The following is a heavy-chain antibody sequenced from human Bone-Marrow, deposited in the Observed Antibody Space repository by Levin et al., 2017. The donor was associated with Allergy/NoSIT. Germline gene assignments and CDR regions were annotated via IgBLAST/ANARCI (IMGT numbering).Heavy chain of an antibody. J-gene: IGHJ4*02. CDR3: ARRSGGFGELLRFDY. CDR2: ISGDSDNT. V-gene: IGHV3-23*01. CDR1: GFTFSIYT. D-gene: IGHD3-10*01. Sequence: QPGGSLRLSCGTSGFTFSIYTMVWVRQAPGKGLQWVSAISGDSDNTYYADSVKGRFTISRDNSKNSLDLQLSSLRVDDTALYYCARRSGGFGELLRFDYWGQGTLVTVSS.